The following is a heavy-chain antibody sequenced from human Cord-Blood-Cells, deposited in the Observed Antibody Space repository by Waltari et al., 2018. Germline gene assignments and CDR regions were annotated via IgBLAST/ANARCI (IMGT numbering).Heavy chain of an antibody. V-gene: IGHV3-23*04. CDR3: AKDTDIVVVVAAIPVGGMDV. CDR2: ISGSCGNK. D-gene: IGHD2-15*01. Sequence: EVQLVESGGGLVQPGGSLRLSCAASGFTFSSYAMSWVRQAPGQGLEWVSAISGSCGNKYYADSVKGRFTISRDNSKNKLYLQMNSLRAEDTAVYYCAKDTDIVVVVAAIPVGGMDVWGQGTTVTVSS. CDR1: GFTFSSYA. J-gene: IGHJ6*02.